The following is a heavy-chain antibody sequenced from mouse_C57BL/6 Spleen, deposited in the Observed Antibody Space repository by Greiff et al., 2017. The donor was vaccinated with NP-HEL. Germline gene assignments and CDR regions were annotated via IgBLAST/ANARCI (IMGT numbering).Heavy chain of an antibody. J-gene: IGHJ2*01. CDR1: GYTFTSYW. CDR2: IYPSDSET. V-gene: IGHV1-61*01. CDR3: ARRGYSNFDY. Sequence: QVQLKQSGAELVRPGSSVKLSCKASGYTFTSYWMDWVKQRPGQGLEWIGNIYPSDSETHYNQKFKDKATLTVDKSSSTAYMQLSSLTSEDSAVYYCARRGYSNFDYWGQGTTLTVSS. D-gene: IGHD2-5*01.